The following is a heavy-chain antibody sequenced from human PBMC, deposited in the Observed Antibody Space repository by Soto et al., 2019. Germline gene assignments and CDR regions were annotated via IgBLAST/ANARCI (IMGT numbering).Heavy chain of an antibody. CDR1: GYTFTSYA. D-gene: IGHD3-10*01. CDR2: INAGNGNT. Sequence: ASVKVSCKASGYTFTSYAMHWVLQAPGQRLEWMGWINAGNGNTKYSQKFQGRVTITRDTSASTAYMELSSLRSEDTAVYYCATNGLYYYGSYFDYWGQGTLVTVSS. V-gene: IGHV1-3*01. CDR3: ATNGLYYYGSYFDY. J-gene: IGHJ4*02.